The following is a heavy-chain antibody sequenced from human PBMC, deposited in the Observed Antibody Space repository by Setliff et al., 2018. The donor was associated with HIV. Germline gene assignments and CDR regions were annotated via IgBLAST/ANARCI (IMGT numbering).Heavy chain of an antibody. CDR3: ARIPNHSSGFDY. D-gene: IGHD3-22*01. CDR1: GGTFRSHE. V-gene: IGHV1-69*13. J-gene: IGHJ4*02. CDR2: IVPILNTG. Sequence: SVKVSCKASGGTFRSHEISWGRQAPGQGLEWMGGIVPILNTGNYEPKFQGRVTITADESTTTAYMELSSLRSEDTAVYYCARIPNHSSGFDYWGQGTPVTVSS.